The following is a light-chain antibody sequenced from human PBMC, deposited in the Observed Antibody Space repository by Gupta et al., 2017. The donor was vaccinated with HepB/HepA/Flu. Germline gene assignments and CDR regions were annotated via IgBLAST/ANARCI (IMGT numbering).Light chain of an antibody. CDR3: QQDYSSWT. CDR2: WAS. V-gene: IGKV4-1*01. Sequence: DIVMTQSPDSLAVSLGERATINCKSSQSVLYSSNNKNYLAWYQQKPGQPPKLLIYWASTRESGVTDRFSGSGSGTDFTLTSSSLQAEDGAVYYCQQDYSSWTFGQGTXVEIK. CDR1: QSVLYSSNNKNY. J-gene: IGKJ1*01.